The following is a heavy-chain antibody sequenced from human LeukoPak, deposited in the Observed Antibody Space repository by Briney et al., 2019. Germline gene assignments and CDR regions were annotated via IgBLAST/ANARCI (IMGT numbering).Heavy chain of an antibody. Sequence: ASVKVSCKASGYTFTNYDINWVRQATGQGLEWMGWMNPNSDNTVYAQKFQGRVTITRNTSITTVYMELSSLRSEDTAVYYCARRYCSGGSCYPNWFDPWGQGTLVTVSS. CDR1: GYTFTNYD. D-gene: IGHD2-15*01. CDR2: MNPNSDNT. V-gene: IGHV1-8*03. CDR3: ARRYCSGGSCYPNWFDP. J-gene: IGHJ5*02.